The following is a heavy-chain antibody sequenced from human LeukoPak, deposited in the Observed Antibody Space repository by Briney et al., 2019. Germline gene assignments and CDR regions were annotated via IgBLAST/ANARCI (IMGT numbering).Heavy chain of an antibody. CDR1: GGSISSSSYY. V-gene: IGHV4-39*07. CDR3: ARDGDSSGWTRSDY. D-gene: IGHD6-19*01. CDR2: IYYSGST. J-gene: IGHJ4*02. Sequence: SETLSLTCTVSGGSISSSSYYWGWIRQPPGKGLEWIGSIYYSGSTYYNPPLKSRVTISVDTSKNQFSLKLSSVTAADTAVYYCARDGDSSGWTRSDYWGQGTLVTVSS.